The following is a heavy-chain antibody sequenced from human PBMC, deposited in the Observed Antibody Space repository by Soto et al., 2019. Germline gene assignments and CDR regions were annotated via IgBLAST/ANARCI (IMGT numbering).Heavy chain of an antibody. D-gene: IGHD6-13*01. CDR2: IAWDSDNI. CDR3: ARDGPSSWSPYDAFDI. J-gene: IGHJ3*02. Sequence: GGSLRLSCAASGFTFSSYAMHWVRQAPGKGLEWVALIAWDSDNIDYADSVKGRFTISRDNAKNSLYLQMNSLRAEDTAVYYCARDGPSSWSPYDAFDIWGQGTMVTVSS. CDR1: GFTFSSYA. V-gene: IGHV3-30*04.